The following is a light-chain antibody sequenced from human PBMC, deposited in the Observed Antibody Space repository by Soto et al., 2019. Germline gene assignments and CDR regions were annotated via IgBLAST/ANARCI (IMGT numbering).Light chain of an antibody. Sequence: IQLTQSPSSLSTSVGDRVTITCRASQGISSRLAWYQQKPGKPPKLLMYDASSLESGVPSRFSGSGSGTEFTLTINSLQPVDFATYYCQQFQSYPLTFGQGTRLEIK. J-gene: IGKJ5*01. CDR1: QGISSR. CDR2: DAS. CDR3: QQFQSYPLT. V-gene: IGKV1-13*02.